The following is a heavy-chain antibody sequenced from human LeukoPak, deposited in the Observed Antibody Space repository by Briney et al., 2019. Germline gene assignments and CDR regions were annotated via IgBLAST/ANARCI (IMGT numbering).Heavy chain of an antibody. D-gene: IGHD6-13*01. CDR1: GFTFSSYA. V-gene: IGHV3-30-3*01. CDR2: ISYDGSNK. CDR3: AREEFIAAAIDY. J-gene: IGHJ4*02. Sequence: PGRSLRLSCAASGFTFSSYAMHWVRQAPGKGLEWVAVISYDGSNKYYADSVKGRFTISRDNSKNTLYLQMNRLRAEDTAVYYCAREEFIAAAIDYWGQGTLVTVSS.